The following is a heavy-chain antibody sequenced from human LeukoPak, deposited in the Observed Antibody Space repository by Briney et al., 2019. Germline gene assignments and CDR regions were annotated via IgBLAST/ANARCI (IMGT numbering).Heavy chain of an antibody. CDR2: ISGRSSHV. J-gene: IGHJ1*01. CDR3: GRAFPPLRTSSAGDL. CDR1: GFSFSDYD. Sequence: PGGSLRLSCSASGFSFSDYDMNWVRQAPGKGLGWVSAISGRSSHVYYGESVKGRFTISRDNAKNSLYLQLDSLGVEDTAVYYCGRAFPPLRTSSAGDLWGQGTLVTVSS. D-gene: IGHD3-16*01. V-gene: IGHV3-21*01.